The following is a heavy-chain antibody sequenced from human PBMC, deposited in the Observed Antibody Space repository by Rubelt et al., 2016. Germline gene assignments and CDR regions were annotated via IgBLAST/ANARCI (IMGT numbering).Heavy chain of an antibody. Sequence: QVQLVQSGAEVKKPGASVKVSCKASGYTFTGYYMHWVRQAPGQGLEWMGWINPNSGGTNNVQMFRGRVTMTRTTSISTAYIELGRLRSDDTAVDYCARDLYKGPRWLVAYWGQGTLVTVSS. CDR2: INPNSGGT. CDR1: GYTFTGYY. D-gene: IGHD6-19*01. J-gene: IGHJ4*02. CDR3: ARDLYKGPRWLVAY. V-gene: IGHV1-2*02.